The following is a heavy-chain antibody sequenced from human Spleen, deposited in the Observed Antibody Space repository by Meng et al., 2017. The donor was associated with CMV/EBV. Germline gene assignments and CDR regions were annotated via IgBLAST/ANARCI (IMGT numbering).Heavy chain of an antibody. J-gene: IGHJ4*02. CDR2: ISWDGGST. CDR1: GFTFDDYT. D-gene: IGHD1-26*01. Sequence: GESLKISCAASGFTFDDYTMHWVRQAPGKGLEWVSLISWDGGSTYYADSVKGRFAISRDNSKNSLYLQMNSLRAEDTAFYYCVRGLGASGSYSDYWGQGTLVTVSS. V-gene: IGHV3-43*01. CDR3: VRGLGASGSYSDY.